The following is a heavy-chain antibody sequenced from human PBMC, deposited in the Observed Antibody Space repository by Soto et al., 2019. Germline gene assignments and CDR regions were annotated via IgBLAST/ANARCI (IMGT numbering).Heavy chain of an antibody. Sequence: EVQLLESGGGLVQPGGSVRLSCAASGFIFSNFVMGWVRQPPGKGLEWVSALSGNGADTYYADSVKGRFTISRDNSKNTLYLQMNSLRAEDTAVYYCARRRGDGCFDLWGRGTLVTVSS. CDR1: GFIFSNFV. V-gene: IGHV3-23*01. J-gene: IGHJ2*01. CDR3: ARRRGDGCFDL. CDR2: LSGNGADT. D-gene: IGHD7-27*01.